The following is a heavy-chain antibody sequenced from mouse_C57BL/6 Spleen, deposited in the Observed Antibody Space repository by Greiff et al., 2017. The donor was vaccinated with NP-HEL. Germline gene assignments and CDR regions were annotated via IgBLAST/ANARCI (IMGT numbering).Heavy chain of an antibody. D-gene: IGHD1-1*01. CDR2: ISYDGSN. V-gene: IGHV3-6*01. Sequence: DVQLQESGPGLVKPSQSLSLTCSVTGYSITSGYYWNWIRQFPGNKLEWMGYISYDGSNNYNPSLKNRISITRDTSKNQFFLKLNSVTTEDTATYYCARDYYGSSYVGFAYWGQGTLVTVSA. J-gene: IGHJ3*01. CDR3: ARDYYGSSYVGFAY. CDR1: GYSITSGYY.